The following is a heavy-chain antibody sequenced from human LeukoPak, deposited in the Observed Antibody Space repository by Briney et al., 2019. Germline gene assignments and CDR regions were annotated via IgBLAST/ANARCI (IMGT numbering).Heavy chain of an antibody. J-gene: IGHJ4*02. CDR1: GGSISSGDYY. D-gene: IGHD3-10*01. Sequence: PSETLSLTCTVSGGSISSGDYYWSWIRQSPGQGLEWIAYIHYSGATYYNPSLKSRLTISVDTSKNQFSLKLSSVTAADTAVYYCARSGGVRGHYFEYWGQGALVTVSS. CDR3: ARSGGVRGHYFEY. CDR2: IHYSGAT. V-gene: IGHV4-30-4*01.